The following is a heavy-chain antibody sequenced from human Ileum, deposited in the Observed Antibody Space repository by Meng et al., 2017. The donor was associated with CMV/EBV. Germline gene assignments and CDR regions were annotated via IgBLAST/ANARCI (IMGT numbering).Heavy chain of an antibody. V-gene: IGHV3-23*01. J-gene: IGHJ4*02. CDR3: AIHLTYGSGSLSPYYFDC. CDR2: MSRTGAST. D-gene: IGHD3-10*01. CDR1: FSSSA. Sequence: FSSSAVSWVRQAPGKGLEWFSTMSRTGASTYPTDSVKGRFIISRDNSKSTLFLQMNSLRAEDTAVYYCAIHLTYGSGSLSPYYFDCWGQGTLVTVSS.